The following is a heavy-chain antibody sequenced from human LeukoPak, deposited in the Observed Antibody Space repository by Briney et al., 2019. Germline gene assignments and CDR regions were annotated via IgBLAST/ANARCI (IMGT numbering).Heavy chain of an antibody. D-gene: IGHD3-3*01. CDR3: ARNPKTYYDFWSGYYPPYGMDV. V-gene: IGHV4-39*01. CDR1: GDSIRSNNYF. Sequence: PSETLSLTCTVSGDSIRSNNYFWGWIRQPPGKGLEWIGSIFYSGSTYYNPSLKSRVTISVDTSKNQFSLKLTSVTAADTAVYYCARNPKTYYDFWSGYYPPYGMDVWGQGTTVTVSS. J-gene: IGHJ6*02. CDR2: IFYSGST.